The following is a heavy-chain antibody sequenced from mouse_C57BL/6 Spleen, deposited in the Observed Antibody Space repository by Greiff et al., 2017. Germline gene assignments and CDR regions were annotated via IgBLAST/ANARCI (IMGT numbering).Heavy chain of an antibody. Sequence: QVQLQQPGAELVKPGASVKLSCKASGYTFTSYWMHWVKQRPGQGLEWIGMIHPNSVSTNYNEKFKSKATLTVEKSSSTANMQLSSLTAEDAAVFYGARSREAYDYGSWFAYGGQGTLVTVSA. CDR1: GYTFTSYW. CDR3: ARSREAYDYGSWFAY. V-gene: IGHV1-64*01. CDR2: IHPNSVST. J-gene: IGHJ3*01. D-gene: IGHD2-4*01.